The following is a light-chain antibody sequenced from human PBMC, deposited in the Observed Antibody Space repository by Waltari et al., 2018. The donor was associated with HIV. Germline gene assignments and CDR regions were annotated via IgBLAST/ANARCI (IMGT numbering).Light chain of an antibody. CDR1: KLGDKY. CDR2: PDS. Sequence: SYELTQPPSVSVSPGQTASITCSGDKLGDKYACWYQQKPGHSPVLVIYPDSQRPSGTPERFSDSNSENTATLTISGTQAIDEDDYYWQAWGSSTVVFGGGTKLTVL. J-gene: IGLJ2*01. CDR3: QAWGSSTVV. V-gene: IGLV3-1*01.